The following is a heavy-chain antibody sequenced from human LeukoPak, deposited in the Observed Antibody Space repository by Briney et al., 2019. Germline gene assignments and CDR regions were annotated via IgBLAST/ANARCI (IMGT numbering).Heavy chain of an antibody. CDR2: ISGGGDTT. J-gene: IGHJ4*02. CDR3: AKTNGYYDC. D-gene: IGHD3-22*01. CDR1: GFTFSNNG. V-gene: IGHV3-23*01. Sequence: GGSLRLSCAASGFTFSNNGMSWVRQSPGRGLEWVSGISGGGDTTYYAESVKGRFTISRDNSKNTLFLQMNSLTAEDTAVYYCAKTNGYYDCWGQGTLVAVSS.